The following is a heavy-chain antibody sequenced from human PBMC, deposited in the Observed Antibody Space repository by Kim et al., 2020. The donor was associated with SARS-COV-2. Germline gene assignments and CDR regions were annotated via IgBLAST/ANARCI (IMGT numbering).Heavy chain of an antibody. V-gene: IGHV1-3*01. CDR3: ARGLGYCSGGSCLPVPDAFDI. J-gene: IGHJ3*02. Sequence: ASVKVSCKASGYTFTSYAMHWVRQAPGQRLEWMGWINAGNGNTKYSQKFQGRVTITRDTSASTAYMELSSLRSEDTAVYYCARGLGYCSGGSCLPVPDAFDIWGQGTMVTVSS. CDR1: GYTFTSYA. CDR2: INAGNGNT. D-gene: IGHD2-15*01.